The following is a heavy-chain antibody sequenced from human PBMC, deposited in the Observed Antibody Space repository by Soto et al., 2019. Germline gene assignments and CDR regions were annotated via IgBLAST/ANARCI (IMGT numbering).Heavy chain of an antibody. CDR3: ATGNPMVRGVIYGYYYYYMDV. CDR2: FDPEDGET. Sequence: ASVKVSCKVSVYTLTELSMHWVRQAPGKGREWMGGFDPEDGETIYAQKFQGRVTMTEGTSTDTAYMELSSLRSEDTAVYYCATGNPMVRGVIYGYYYYYMDVWGKGTTVTVSS. V-gene: IGHV1-24*01. J-gene: IGHJ6*03. CDR1: VYTLTELS. D-gene: IGHD3-10*01.